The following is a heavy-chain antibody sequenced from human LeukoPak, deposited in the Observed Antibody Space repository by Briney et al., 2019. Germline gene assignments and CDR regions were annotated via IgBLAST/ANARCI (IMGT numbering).Heavy chain of an antibody. CDR3: ASRIASGY. CDR1: GFTFSSYA. D-gene: IGHD3-10*01. V-gene: IGHV3-30-3*01. CDR2: ISYDGSNK. J-gene: IGHJ4*02. Sequence: GGSLRLSCAASGFTFSSYAMHWVRQAPGKGLEWVAVISYDGSNKYYADSVKGRFTISRDSSKNTLYLQMNSLRAEDTAVYYCASRIASGYWGQGTLVTVSS.